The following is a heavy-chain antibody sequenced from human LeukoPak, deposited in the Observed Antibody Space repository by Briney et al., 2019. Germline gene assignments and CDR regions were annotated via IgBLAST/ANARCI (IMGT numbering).Heavy chain of an antibody. J-gene: IGHJ5*02. Sequence: ASVKVSCKASGYTFTGYYMRWVRQAPGQGLEWMGWINPNSGGTNYAQKFQGRVTMTRDTSISTAYMELSRLRSDDTAVYYCARVLPTLGRSLASDWFDPWGQGTLVTVSS. CDR3: ARVLPTLGRSLASDWFDP. V-gene: IGHV1-2*02. CDR2: INPNSGGT. CDR1: GYTFTGYY. D-gene: IGHD3-3*02.